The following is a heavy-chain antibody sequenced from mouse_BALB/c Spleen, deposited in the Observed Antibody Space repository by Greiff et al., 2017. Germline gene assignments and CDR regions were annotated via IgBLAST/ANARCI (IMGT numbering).Heavy chain of an antibody. CDR1: GYTFSSYW. CDR2: ILPGSGST. V-gene: IGHV1-9*01. D-gene: IGHD2-4*01. J-gene: IGHJ4*01. Sequence: VQLQQSGAELMKPGASVKISCKATGYTFSSYWIEWVKQRPGHGLEWIGEILPGSGSTNYNEKFKGKATFTADTSSNTAYMQLSSLTSEDSAVYYGARPLYEYSYAMDYWGQGTSVTVSA. CDR3: ARPLYEYSYAMDY.